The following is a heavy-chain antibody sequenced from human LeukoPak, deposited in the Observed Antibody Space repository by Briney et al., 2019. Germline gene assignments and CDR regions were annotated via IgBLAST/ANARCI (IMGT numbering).Heavy chain of an antibody. CDR3: GGDGYNYYQENPLDY. V-gene: IGHV3-23*01. D-gene: IGHD5-24*01. CDR1: GFTFSSYA. Sequence: GGSLRLSCAASGFTFSSYAMSWVRQAPGKGLEWVSAISGSGSSTYYADSVKGRFTIYRDNSKNTLYLQMNSLRAEDTAVYYCGGDGYNYYQENPLDYWGQGTLVTVSS. CDR2: ISGSGSST. J-gene: IGHJ4*02.